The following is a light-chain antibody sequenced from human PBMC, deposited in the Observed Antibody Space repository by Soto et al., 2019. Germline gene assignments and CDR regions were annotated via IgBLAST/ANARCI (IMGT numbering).Light chain of an antibody. Sequence: EIVLTQSPATLSLSPGERATLSCRASQSVSSYLAWYQQKPVQAPRLLIYDASNRATGIPARFSGSGSGTDLTLTISSLEPEDFAVYYCQQRSNWPYTFGQGTKLEIK. J-gene: IGKJ2*01. CDR1: QSVSSY. CDR3: QQRSNWPYT. V-gene: IGKV3-11*01. CDR2: DAS.